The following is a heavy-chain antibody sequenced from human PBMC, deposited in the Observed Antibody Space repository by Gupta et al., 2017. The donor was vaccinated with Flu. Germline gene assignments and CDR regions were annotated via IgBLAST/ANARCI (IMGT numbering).Heavy chain of an antibody. CDR3: ASGLSLDNDY. CDR2: IYYSGST. Sequence: QLQLQESGPGLVKPSETLSLTCTGSGGSISSSSYYWGWIRQPPGKGLEWIGSIYYSGSTYYNPSLKSRVTISVDTSKNQFSLKLSSVTAADTAVYYCASGLSLDNDYWGQGTLVTVSS. V-gene: IGHV4-39*01. J-gene: IGHJ4*02. CDR1: GGSISSSSYY.